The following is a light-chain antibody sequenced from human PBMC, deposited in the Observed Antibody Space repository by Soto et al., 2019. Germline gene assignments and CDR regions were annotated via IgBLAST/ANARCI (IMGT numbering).Light chain of an antibody. CDR2: AAS. J-gene: IGKJ5*01. V-gene: IGKV1-9*01. Sequence: DIQLTQSPSFLSASVGDRVTITCRASQDINTYLAWYQQKPGKAPKLLIFAASTLQNGVPSRFSGSRSGTEFTVTITSLQPEDFATYYCQQRKSYPITFGQGTRLEIK. CDR1: QDINTY. CDR3: QQRKSYPIT.